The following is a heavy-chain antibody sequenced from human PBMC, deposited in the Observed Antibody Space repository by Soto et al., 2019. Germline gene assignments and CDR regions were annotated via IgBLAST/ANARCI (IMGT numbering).Heavy chain of an antibody. CDR1: GFTVTSNY. Sequence: PGGSLRLSCVASGFTVTSNYMSWVHQAPGKGLEWVSIIYISGITYYADSVKGRFTISRGNSKNTLYLQMNSLRAEDTAVYYCAKVYSSSWEYYFDYWGQGTLVTVYS. CDR3: AKVYSSSWEYYFDY. D-gene: IGHD6-13*01. J-gene: IGHJ4*02. V-gene: IGHV3-53*01. CDR2: IYISGIT.